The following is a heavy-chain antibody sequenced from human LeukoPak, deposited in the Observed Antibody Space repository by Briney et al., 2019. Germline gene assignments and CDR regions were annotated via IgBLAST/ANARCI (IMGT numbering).Heavy chain of an antibody. D-gene: IGHD3-16*02. CDR2: ISSSSSYI. J-gene: IGHJ4*02. CDR3: ARGTGGYVWRSYRYMDY. V-gene: IGHV3-21*01. Sequence: GGSLRLSCAASGFTFSSYSMNWVRQAPGKGLEWVSSISSSSSYIYYADSVKGRFTISRDNAKNSLYLQMNSLRAEDTAVYYCARGTGGYVWRSYRYMDYWGQGTLVTVSS. CDR1: GFTFSSYS.